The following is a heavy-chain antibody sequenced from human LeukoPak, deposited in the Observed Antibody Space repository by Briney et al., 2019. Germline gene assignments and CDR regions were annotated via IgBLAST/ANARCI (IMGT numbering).Heavy chain of an antibody. CDR2: TSGGGTST. Sequence: GGTLRLSCAASGFTFSSYGMIWVRQAPGKGLERLAATSGGGTSTYYADSAKGRFTVSRDNSKNTLYLQINSLRAEDTAIYYCAKDVNYYSSGSYLASWGQGTLVVVSS. CDR3: AKDVNYYSSGSYLAS. J-gene: IGHJ4*02. D-gene: IGHD3-10*01. CDR1: GFTFSSYG. V-gene: IGHV3-23*01.